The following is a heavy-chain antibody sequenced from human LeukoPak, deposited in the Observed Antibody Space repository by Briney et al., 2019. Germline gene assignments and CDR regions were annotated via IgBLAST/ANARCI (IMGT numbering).Heavy chain of an antibody. D-gene: IGHD3-22*01. CDR1: GGSISSRSYY. Sequence: SETLSLTCTVSGGSISSRSYYWGWIRQPPGKGLEWIGSMYYSGSTYYSPSLKSRVTISVDMSKKQISLKLRAVTAADTAVYYCARRYYDSSGYYYSPFDYWGQGTLVTVSS. CDR2: MYYSGST. V-gene: IGHV4-39*01. J-gene: IGHJ4*02. CDR3: ARRYYDSSGYYYSPFDY.